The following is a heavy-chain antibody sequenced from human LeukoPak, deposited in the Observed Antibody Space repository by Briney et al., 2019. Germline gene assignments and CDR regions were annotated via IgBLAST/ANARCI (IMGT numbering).Heavy chain of an antibody. V-gene: IGHV1-3*01. CDR3: ARGLDY. Sequence: KFQGRVTITRDTSASTAYMELSSLRSEDTAVYHCARGLDYWGQGTLVTVSS. J-gene: IGHJ4*02.